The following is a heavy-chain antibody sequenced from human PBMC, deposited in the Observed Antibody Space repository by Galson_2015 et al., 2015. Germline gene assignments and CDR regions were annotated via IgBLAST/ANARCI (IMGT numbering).Heavy chain of an antibody. Sequence: SLRLSCAASGFTFSPYTMKWVRQAPGKGLEWVSSISSTSTYIYYADSVRGRFTISRDNAKNSLYLQMNSLRAEDTAVYFCARGGGYCGGDCYDVDYWGQGTLVTVSS. CDR2: ISSTSTYI. CDR3: ARGGGYCGGDCYDVDY. CDR1: GFTFSPYT. V-gene: IGHV3-21*01. D-gene: IGHD2-21*02. J-gene: IGHJ4*02.